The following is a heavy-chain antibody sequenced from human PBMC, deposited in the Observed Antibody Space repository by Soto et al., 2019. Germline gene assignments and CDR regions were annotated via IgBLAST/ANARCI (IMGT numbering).Heavy chain of an antibody. J-gene: IGHJ4*02. D-gene: IGHD6-19*01. Sequence: QVQLVESGGGVVQPGRSLRLSCAASGFTFSSYAMHWVRQAPGKGLEWVAVISYDGSNKYYADSVKGRFTISRDNSKNTLYLQMNSLRAEDTAVYYCARSSKGVAGTIVLIDYWGQGTLVTVSS. CDR3: ARSSKGVAGTIVLIDY. V-gene: IGHV3-30-3*01. CDR1: GFTFSSYA. CDR2: ISYDGSNK.